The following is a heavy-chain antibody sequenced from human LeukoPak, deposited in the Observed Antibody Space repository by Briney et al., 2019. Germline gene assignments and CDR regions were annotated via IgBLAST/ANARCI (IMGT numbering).Heavy chain of an antibody. J-gene: IGHJ4*02. CDR2: IYHSGGT. Sequence: SETLSLTCAVSGGSISSSNWWSWVRQPPGKGLEWIGEIYHSGGTNYNPSLKSRVTISVDKSKNQFSLKLSSVTAADTAVYYCAWTGIVGATNIDCWGQGTLVTVSS. CDR3: AWTGIVGATNIDC. CDR1: GGSISSSNW. V-gene: IGHV4-4*02. D-gene: IGHD1-26*01.